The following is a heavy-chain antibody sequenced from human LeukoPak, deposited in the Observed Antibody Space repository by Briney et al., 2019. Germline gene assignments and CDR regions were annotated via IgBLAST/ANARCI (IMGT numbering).Heavy chain of an antibody. Sequence: MSSETLSLTCTVSGGSISSYYWSWIRQPPGKGLEWIGYIYYSGSTNYNPSLKSRVTISVDTSKNQLSLKLSSVTAADTAVYYCARGGSSVVVVAATYYYYGMDVWGQGTTVTVSS. CDR1: GGSISSYY. J-gene: IGHJ6*02. D-gene: IGHD2-15*01. CDR2: IYYSGST. CDR3: ARGGSSVVVVAATYYYYGMDV. V-gene: IGHV4-59*13.